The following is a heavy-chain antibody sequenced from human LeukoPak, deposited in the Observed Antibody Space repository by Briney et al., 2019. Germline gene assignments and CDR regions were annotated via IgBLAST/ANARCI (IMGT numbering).Heavy chain of an antibody. CDR3: AKDRLDGDELSYYYYGLDV. CDR1: GFTFSSYG. J-gene: IGHJ6*02. D-gene: IGHD2-21*02. CDR2: IRYDGSNK. Sequence: GGSLRLSCAASGFTFSSYGMHWVRQAPGKGLEWVAFIRYDGSNKYYADSVKGRFTISRDNSKNTLYLQMNSLRAEDTAVYYCAKDRLDGDELSYYYYGLDVWGQGTTVTVSS. V-gene: IGHV3-30*02.